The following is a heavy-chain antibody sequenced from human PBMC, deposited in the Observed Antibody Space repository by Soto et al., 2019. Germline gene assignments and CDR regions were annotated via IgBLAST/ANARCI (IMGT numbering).Heavy chain of an antibody. CDR1: GGSISLYY. CDR2: IYSNGST. D-gene: IGHD1-1*01. Sequence: QVQLQESGPGLVKPSETLSLTCTVSGGSISLYYWSWIRQPPGKGLEWIGYIYSNGSTTYNPSLKSRVSISLGTSKKQFSLKLSSVTAADTAVYYCARDGGEIWNNHYYYSDMDGWGQGTTVTVSS. V-gene: IGHV4-59*01. J-gene: IGHJ6*02. CDR3: ARDGGEIWNNHYYYSDMDG.